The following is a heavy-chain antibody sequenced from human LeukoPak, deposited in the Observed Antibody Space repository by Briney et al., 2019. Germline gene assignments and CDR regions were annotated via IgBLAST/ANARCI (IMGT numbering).Heavy chain of an antibody. CDR2: IHYSGST. D-gene: IGHD5-12*01. CDR3: ARETRDGYIFDY. V-gene: IGHV4-59*01. CDR1: GGSISSYY. Sequence: PSETLSLTCTVSGGSISSYYWSWIRQPPGKGLEWIGYIHYSGSTNYNPSLKSRVTISVDTSKNQFSLKLSSVTAADTAVYYCARETRDGYIFDYWGQGTLVTVSS. J-gene: IGHJ4*02.